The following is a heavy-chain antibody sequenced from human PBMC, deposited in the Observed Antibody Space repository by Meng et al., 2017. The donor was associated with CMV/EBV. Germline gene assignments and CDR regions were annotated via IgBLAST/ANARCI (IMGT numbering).Heavy chain of an antibody. CDR2: IYYTGST. J-gene: IGHJ4*02. V-gene: IGHV4-39*01. D-gene: IGHD2-2*01. Sequence: SETLSLTCTVSGGSISSSSYYWGWIRQPPGKGLEWIGSIYYTGSTYYNPSLKSRVTISVDTSKNQFSLKVSSVTAADTAVYYCVRTGPTRFCSTTSCSFFDYWGQGTLVTVSS. CDR3: VRTGPTRFCSTTSCSFFDY. CDR1: GGSISSSSYY.